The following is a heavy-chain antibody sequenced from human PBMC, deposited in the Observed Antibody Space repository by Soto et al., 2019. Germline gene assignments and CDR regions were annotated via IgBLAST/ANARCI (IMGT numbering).Heavy chain of an antibody. Sequence: PTQTLSRTGDSCGNSFSSNSAGWNWIRQTPSRGLEWLGRTYYKSKWYYTYAASVKSRITVSPDTSKNQFSLQLTSVTPEDTAVYYCARGSWDDVSGHYYMDVWDKGTTVTVS. CDR3: ARGSWDDVSGHYYMDV. D-gene: IGHD1-1*01. J-gene: IGHJ6*03. CDR2: TYYKSKWYY. CDR1: GNSFSSNSAG. V-gene: IGHV6-1*01.